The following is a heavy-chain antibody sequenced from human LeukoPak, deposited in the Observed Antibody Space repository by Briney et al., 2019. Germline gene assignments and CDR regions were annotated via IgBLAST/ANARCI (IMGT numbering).Heavy chain of an antibody. D-gene: IGHD3-22*01. J-gene: IGHJ4*02. CDR3: ARGKYYYDSSGYSIFDY. CDR2: IKEDGSEK. CDR1: RFTFRSYW. V-gene: IGHV3-7*04. Sequence: GGSLRLSCAASRFTFRSYWMSWVRQAPGKGLEWVANIKEDGSEKYYVDSVKGRFTISRDNARNSLYLQMNSLRAEDTAVYYCARGKYYYDSSGYSIFDYWGQGTLVTVSS.